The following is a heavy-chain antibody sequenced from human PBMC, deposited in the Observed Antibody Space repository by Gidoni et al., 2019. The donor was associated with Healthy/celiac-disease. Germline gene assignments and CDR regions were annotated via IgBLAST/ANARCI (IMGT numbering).Heavy chain of an antibody. CDR2: IHHSGST. CDR1: GGSFSGYY. J-gene: IGHJ1*01. V-gene: IGHV4-34*01. D-gene: IGHD3-10*01. CDR3: ARETYGSGSYGLGYFQH. Sequence: QVQLQQWGAGLLKPWETLSLTCGVYGGSFSGYYWSWIRQPTGKGLECMGEIHHSGSTNYNPSLKSRVTISVDTSKNQFSLKLSSVTAADTAVYYCARETYGSGSYGLGYFQHWGQGTLVTVSS.